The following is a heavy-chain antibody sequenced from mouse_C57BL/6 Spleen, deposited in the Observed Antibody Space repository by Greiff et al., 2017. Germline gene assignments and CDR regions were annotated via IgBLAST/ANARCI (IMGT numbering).Heavy chain of an antibody. CDR2: IWGDGST. CDR1: GFTLTSYG. D-gene: IGHD2-5*01. J-gene: IGHJ4*01. V-gene: IGHV2-3*01. Sequence: VQLVESGPGLVAPSQSLSITCTASGFTLTSYGVSWVRQPPGKGLEWLGVIWGDGSTNYYSALISSLSTSKDNSNSQEFLKLNSLHTDDTAAYYCAKPGYSNWAMDYWGQGTSVTVSS. CDR3: AKPGYSNWAMDY.